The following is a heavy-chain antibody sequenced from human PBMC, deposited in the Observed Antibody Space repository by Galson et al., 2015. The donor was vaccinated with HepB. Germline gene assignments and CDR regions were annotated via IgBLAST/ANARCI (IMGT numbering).Heavy chain of an antibody. Sequence: SLRLSCAASGFTFSSYSMNWVRQAPGKGLEWVSSISSSSSYIYYADSVKGRFTISRDNAKNSLYLQMNSLRAEDTAVYYCAREKKYCSSTSCPNYYYYMDVWGKGTTVTVSS. V-gene: IGHV3-21*01. J-gene: IGHJ6*03. CDR1: GFTFSSYS. CDR3: AREKKYCSSTSCPNYYYYMDV. D-gene: IGHD2-2*01. CDR2: ISSSSSYI.